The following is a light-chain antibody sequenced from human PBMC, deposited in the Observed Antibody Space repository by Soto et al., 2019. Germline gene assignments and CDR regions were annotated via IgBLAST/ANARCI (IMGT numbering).Light chain of an antibody. V-gene: IGLV8-61*01. Sequence: QAVVTQEPSFSVSPGGTVTLTCGLSSGSVSISYYPSWYQQTPGQAPRTLIYNTNTRSSGVPDRFSGSLLGSRAALTITGAQAEDESDYYCLLYVGSGVWVVGGGTKLTVL. CDR1: SGSVSISYY. CDR3: LLYVGSGVWV. J-gene: IGLJ3*02. CDR2: NTN.